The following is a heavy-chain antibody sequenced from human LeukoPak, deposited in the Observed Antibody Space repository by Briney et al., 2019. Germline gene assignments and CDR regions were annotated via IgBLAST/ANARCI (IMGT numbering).Heavy chain of an antibody. Sequence: SETLSLTCTVSGGFISSNYWSWIRQPPGKGLEWIGYIYYSGSSNYNPSLKSRVTISVDTSKNQFSMKVSSVTAADTAVYYCARNARYNWFDPWGQGTLVTVSS. CDR2: IYYSGSS. CDR3: ARNARYNWFDP. V-gene: IGHV4-59*01. CDR1: GGFISSNY. J-gene: IGHJ5*02.